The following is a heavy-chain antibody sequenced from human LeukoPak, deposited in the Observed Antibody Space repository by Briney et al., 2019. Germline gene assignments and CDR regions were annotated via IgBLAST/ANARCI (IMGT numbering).Heavy chain of an antibody. CDR3: ARASMVRGVIIYCFDY. Sequence: SETLSLTCAVHGGSFSGYSWSCIRPHPGKGLEWIGEINHSGSTNYNPSLKKRVTISVGTSKNQFSQKLSSVTAADTAVYYCARASMVRGVIIYCFDYWGQGTLVTVSS. D-gene: IGHD3-10*01. CDR1: GGSFSGYS. J-gene: IGHJ4*02. V-gene: IGHV4-34*01. CDR2: INHSGST.